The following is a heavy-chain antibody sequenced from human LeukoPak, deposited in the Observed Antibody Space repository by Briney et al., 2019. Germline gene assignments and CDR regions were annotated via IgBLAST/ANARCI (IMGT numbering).Heavy chain of an antibody. CDR1: GYTFTSYG. CDR2: ISAYNGNT. D-gene: IGHD6-13*01. CDR3: ARDWGIAAAKPGYDY. Sequence: ASVKVSCRASGYTFTSYGISWVRQAPGQGLEWVGWISAYNGNTNYAQKLQGRVTMTTDTSTSTAYMELRSLRSDDTAVYYCARDWGIAAAKPGYDYWGQGTLVTVSS. V-gene: IGHV1-18*01. J-gene: IGHJ4*02.